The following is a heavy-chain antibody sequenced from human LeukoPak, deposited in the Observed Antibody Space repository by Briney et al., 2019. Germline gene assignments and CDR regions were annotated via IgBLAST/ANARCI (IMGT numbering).Heavy chain of an antibody. CDR3: ARSGYCSRTSCYPNWFDP. CDR2: IYYSGST. Sequence: SETLSLTCTVSGGSISSSSYYWVWLRQPPGKGLEWIGTIYYSGSTYYNPSLKSRVTMSVDTSKNQFSLNVNSVTAADTAVYYCARSGYCSRTSCYPNWFDPWGQGTLVTVSS. J-gene: IGHJ5*02. CDR1: GGSISSSSYY. V-gene: IGHV4-39*01. D-gene: IGHD2-2*03.